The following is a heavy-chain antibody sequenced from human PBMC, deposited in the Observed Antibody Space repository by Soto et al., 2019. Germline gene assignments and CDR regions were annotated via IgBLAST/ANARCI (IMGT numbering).Heavy chain of an antibody. Sequence: SDTLSLTCTVSGGSISNSYWSWIRQPPGKGLEWIGYIYYSGSTNYNPSLKSRVTISVDTSKNQFSLNLSSVTAADTAVYYCARSLGPYTSHSLGYWGQGTLVTSPQ. CDR1: GGSISNSY. D-gene: IGHD2-2*01. CDR3: ARSLGPYTSHSLGY. CDR2: IYYSGST. V-gene: IGHV4-59*01. J-gene: IGHJ4*02.